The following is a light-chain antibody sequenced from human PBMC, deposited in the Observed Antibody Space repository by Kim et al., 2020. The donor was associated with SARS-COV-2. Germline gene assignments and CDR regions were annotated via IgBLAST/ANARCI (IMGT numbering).Light chain of an antibody. Sequence: SSELTQDPAVSVALGQTVRITCQGDSLRNYYASWYQQRPGQAPVLVIYGENNRPSGIPDRFSGSTSGGTASLTITGAQAEDEADYFCKSRDSSGSHLVFGGGTRLSV. CDR2: GEN. J-gene: IGLJ2*01. V-gene: IGLV3-19*01. CDR1: SLRNYY. CDR3: KSRDSSGSHLV.